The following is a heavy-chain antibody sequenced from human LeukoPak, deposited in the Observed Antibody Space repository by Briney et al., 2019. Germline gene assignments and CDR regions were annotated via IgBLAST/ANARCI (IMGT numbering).Heavy chain of an antibody. CDR1: GYSFTDYY. CDR3: ARKFSGGFSNFDS. Sequence: ASVKVSCKASGYSFTDYYIHWVRQAPGQGLEWMGWIDPKSGGTKYGQRLQGRVTMTRDTSISTAYMEVSSLKSDDTAVYYCARKFSGGFSNFDSWGQGTLVTVSS. D-gene: IGHD4-23*01. CDR2: IDPKSGGT. V-gene: IGHV1-2*02. J-gene: IGHJ4*02.